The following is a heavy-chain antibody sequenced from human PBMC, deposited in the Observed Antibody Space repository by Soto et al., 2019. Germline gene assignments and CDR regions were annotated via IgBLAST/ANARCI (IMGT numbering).Heavy chain of an antibody. CDR2: IYSGGST. CDR3: AREWGQGDLPRPY. J-gene: IGHJ4*02. Sequence: EVQLLESGGGLVQPGGSLRLSCAASGFTVSSNYMSWVRQAPGKGLEWVSVIYSGGSTYYADSVKGRFTISRDNSKNTLYLQMNSLRAEDTAVYYCAREWGQGDLPRPYWGQGTLVTVSS. D-gene: IGHD2-21*02. V-gene: IGHV3-66*01. CDR1: GFTVSSNY.